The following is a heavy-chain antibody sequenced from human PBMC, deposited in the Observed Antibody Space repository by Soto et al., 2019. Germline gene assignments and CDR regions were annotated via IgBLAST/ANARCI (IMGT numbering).Heavy chain of an antibody. CDR3: ARDASYDSSGYYVPWDY. CDR2: IYPGDSDT. J-gene: IGHJ4*02. CDR1: GQSFVSYW. D-gene: IGHD3-22*01. Sequence: GEYLKMSCXACGQSFVSYWMAWARQMARKGLEWMGIIYPGDSDTRYSPSFQGQVTISADKSISTAYLQWSSLKASDTAMYYCARDASYDSSGYYVPWDYWGQGTLVTVSS. V-gene: IGHV5-51*01.